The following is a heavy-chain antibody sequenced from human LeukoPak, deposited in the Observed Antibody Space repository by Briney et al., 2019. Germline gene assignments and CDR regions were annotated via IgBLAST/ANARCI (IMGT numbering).Heavy chain of an antibody. CDR3: ARGYYYYYMDV. CDR1: GGSISSSSYY. CDR2: IYYSGST. Sequence: SETLSLTCTVSGGSISSSSYYWGWIRQPPGKGLEWIGSIYYSGSTYYNPSLKSRVTISVDTSKNQFSLKLSSVTAADTAVYYCARGYYYYYMDVWGKGTTVTISS. J-gene: IGHJ6*03. V-gene: IGHV4-39*01.